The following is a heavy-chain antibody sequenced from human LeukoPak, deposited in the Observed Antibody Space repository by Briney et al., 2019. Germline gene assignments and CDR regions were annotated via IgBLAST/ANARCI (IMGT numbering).Heavy chain of an antibody. Sequence: GASVKVSCKASGYTLTNYGISWVRQAPGQGLEWMGWISGYNGNTHYAQKLQGRVTMTTDTSTTTAYMELSRLRADDTAVYYCARVVGAGIWLLTRGYYFDYWGQGTLVTVSS. J-gene: IGHJ4*02. CDR2: ISGYNGNT. CDR3: ARVVGAGIWLLTRGYYFDY. V-gene: IGHV1-18*01. D-gene: IGHD3-10*01. CDR1: GYTLTNYG.